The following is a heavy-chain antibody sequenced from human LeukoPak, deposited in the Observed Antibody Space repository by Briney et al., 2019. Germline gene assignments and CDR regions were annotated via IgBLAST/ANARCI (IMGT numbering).Heavy chain of an antibody. CDR3: ARDTAVAGTVFFDY. CDR2: IIPIFGTA. V-gene: IGHV1-69*13. CDR1: GGTFSSYA. J-gene: IGHJ4*02. Sequence: SVKVSCKASGGTFSSYAISWVRQAPGQGLEWMGGIIPIFGTANYAQKFQGRVTITADESTSTAYMELSSLRSEDTAVYYCARDTAVAGTVFFDYWGQGTLVTVSS. D-gene: IGHD6-19*01.